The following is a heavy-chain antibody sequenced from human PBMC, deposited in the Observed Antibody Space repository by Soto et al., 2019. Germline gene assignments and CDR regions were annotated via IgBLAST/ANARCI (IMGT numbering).Heavy chain of an antibody. D-gene: IGHD3-10*01. CDR2: IYYSGST. CDR1: GGSISSGDYY. V-gene: IGHV4-30-4*01. J-gene: IGHJ5*02. CDR3: ARGSYVLFRSWDNWFDP. Sequence: SETLSLTCTVSGGSISSGDYYWSWIRQPPGKGLEWIGYIYYSGSTYYNPSLKSRVTISVDTSKNQFSLKLSSVTAADTAVYYCARGSYVLFRSWDNWFDPWGQGTLVTVYS.